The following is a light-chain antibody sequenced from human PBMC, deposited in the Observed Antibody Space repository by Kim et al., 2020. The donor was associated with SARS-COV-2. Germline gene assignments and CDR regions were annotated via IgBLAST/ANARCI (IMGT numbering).Light chain of an antibody. J-gene: IGLJ3*02. V-gene: IGLV6-57*01. Sequence: GKPVTISCTRSSGSIASNYVQWYQQRPGSSPTTVIYEDNQRPSGVPDRFSGSIDSSSNSASLTISGLKTEDEADYYCQSYDSSLWVFGGGTKLTVL. CDR2: EDN. CDR3: QSYDSSLWV. CDR1: SGSIASNY.